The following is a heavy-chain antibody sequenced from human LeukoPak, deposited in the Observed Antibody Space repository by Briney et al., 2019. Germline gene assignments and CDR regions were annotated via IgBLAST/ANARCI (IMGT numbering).Heavy chain of an antibody. D-gene: IGHD4-23*01. Sequence: GGSLRLSCAASGFTFSSYWMSWVRQAPGKGLEWVAVISYDGSNKYYADSVKGRFTISRDNSKNTLYLQMNSLRAEDTAVYYCARATTVVSNWFDPWGQGTLVTVSS. V-gene: IGHV3-30*03. CDR2: ISYDGSNK. J-gene: IGHJ5*02. CDR1: GFTFSSYW. CDR3: ARATTVVSNWFDP.